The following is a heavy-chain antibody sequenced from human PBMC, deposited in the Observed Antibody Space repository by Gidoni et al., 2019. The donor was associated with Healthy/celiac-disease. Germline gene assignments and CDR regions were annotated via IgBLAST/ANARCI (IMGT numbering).Heavy chain of an antibody. Sequence: QVQLQQCGAGLLKPSETLSLTCAVYGGSFSGYYWSWIRQPPGKGLEWIGEINHSGSTNYNPSLKSRVTISVDTSKNQFSLKLSSVTAAETAVYYCARGRIWFGAADYWGQGTLVTVSS. CDR1: GGSFSGYY. CDR3: ARGRIWFGAADY. J-gene: IGHJ4*02. V-gene: IGHV4-34*01. D-gene: IGHD3-10*01. CDR2: INHSGST.